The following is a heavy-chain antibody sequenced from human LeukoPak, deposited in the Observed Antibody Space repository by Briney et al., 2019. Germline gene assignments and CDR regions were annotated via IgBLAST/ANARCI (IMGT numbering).Heavy chain of an antibody. V-gene: IGHV4-34*01. J-gene: IGHJ4*02. CDR3: ARGDSSGWYPARASFDY. Sequence: SETLSLTCAVYGGSFSGYYWSWIRQPPGKGLEWIGEINHSGSTNYSPSLKSRVTISVDTSKNQFSLKLSSVTAADTAVYYCARGDSSGWYPARASFDYWGQGTLVTVSS. CDR1: GGSFSGYY. CDR2: INHSGST. D-gene: IGHD6-19*01.